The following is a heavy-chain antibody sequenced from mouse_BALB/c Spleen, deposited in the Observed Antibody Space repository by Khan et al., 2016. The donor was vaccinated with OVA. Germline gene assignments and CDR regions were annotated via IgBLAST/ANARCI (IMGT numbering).Heavy chain of an antibody. V-gene: IGHV2-6-1*01. CDR3: ARQPYYHYNVMDY. CDR1: GFSLTNYG. D-gene: IGHD2-10*01. Sequence: QVQLKQSGPGLVAPSQTLSITCTISGFSLTNYGVHWVRQPPGKGLEWLVVIWHDGSTTYTSALKSRLTIITDNSKSHAFLKLNSLQTDDTDMYVCARQPYYHYNVMDYWGQGTSVTVSA. CDR2: IWHDGST. J-gene: IGHJ4*01.